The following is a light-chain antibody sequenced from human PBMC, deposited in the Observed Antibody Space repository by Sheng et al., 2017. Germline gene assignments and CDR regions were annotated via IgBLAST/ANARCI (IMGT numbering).Light chain of an antibody. CDR1: QSVSSY. CDR3: QQYGSSLS. Sequence: IVLTQSPGTLSLSPGEEATLSCRASQSVSSYLAWYQQKPGQTPSLLIYGASSRATGIPDRFSGSGSGTDFTLTISRLEPEDFAVYYCQQYGSSLSFGGGTKVEIK. V-gene: IGKV3-20*01. CDR2: GAS. J-gene: IGKJ4*01.